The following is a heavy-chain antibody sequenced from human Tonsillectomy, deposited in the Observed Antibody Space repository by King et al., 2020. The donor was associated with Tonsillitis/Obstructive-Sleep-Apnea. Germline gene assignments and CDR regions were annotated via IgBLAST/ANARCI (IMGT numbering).Heavy chain of an antibody. Sequence: VQLVESGGGLVKPGGSLRLSCAASGFTFSSYSMNWVRQAPGKGLEWVSSISSSSSYIYYADSVKGRFTISRDNAKNSLYLQMNSLRAEDTAVYYFAGDSRHPGIAARPNYWGQGTLVTVSS. CDR3: AGDSRHPGIAARPNY. CDR1: GFTFSSYS. V-gene: IGHV3-21*01. D-gene: IGHD6-6*01. CDR2: ISSSSSYI. J-gene: IGHJ4*02.